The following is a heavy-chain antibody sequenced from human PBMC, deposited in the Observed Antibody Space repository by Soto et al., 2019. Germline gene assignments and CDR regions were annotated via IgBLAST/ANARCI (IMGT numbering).Heavy chain of an antibody. V-gene: IGHV3-23*01. D-gene: IGHD2-15*01. Sequence: EVQLLESGGGLVQPGGSLRLSCAASGFTFTNYAMNWVRHSPGKGLEWAASVIGTGIDTYHAASVKGRFTISRDNSRNTMYLEMNRLRAEDTAMYHCAKATRGQCIGAHCYAFDFWGQGILVTVS. CDR3: AKATRGQCIGAHCYAFDF. CDR2: VIGTGIDT. CDR1: GFTFTNYA. J-gene: IGHJ4*02.